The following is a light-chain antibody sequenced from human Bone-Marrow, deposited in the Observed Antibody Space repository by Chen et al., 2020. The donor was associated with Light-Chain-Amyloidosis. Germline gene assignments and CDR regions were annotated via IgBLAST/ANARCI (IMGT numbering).Light chain of an antibody. CDR1: QTISSNH. Sequence: EIVLTQSPGTLSLSPGEGANLSRRASQTISSNHLTWYQQKFGQAPRLLSYGSSSRATGIPDRVTGSGSGTDFTLTINRLEPEDFAMYYCQQYGTSPLTFGGGTKVEIK. J-gene: IGKJ4*01. CDR3: QQYGTSPLT. CDR2: GSS. V-gene: IGKV3-20*01.